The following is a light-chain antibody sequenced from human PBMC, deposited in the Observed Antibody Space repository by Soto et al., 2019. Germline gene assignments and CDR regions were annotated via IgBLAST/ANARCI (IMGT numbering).Light chain of an antibody. V-gene: IGKV3-15*01. CDR1: QSVSTN. CDR2: GAS. Sequence: EIVMTQSPATLSVSPGERATLSCRASQSVSTNLAWYQKKPGQAPRLLIYGASTRATGIPARFSGGGSGTEFTLTISSLQSEDCAIYYCQQYNKWPSGTFGQGTRLEIK. CDR3: QQYNKWPSGT. J-gene: IGKJ5*01.